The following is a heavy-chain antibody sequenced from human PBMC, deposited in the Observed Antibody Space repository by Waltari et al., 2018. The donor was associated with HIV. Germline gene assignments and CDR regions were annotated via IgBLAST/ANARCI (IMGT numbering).Heavy chain of an antibody. Sequence: EVQLVESGGGLIQPGGSLRLSCAASGFTVSSNYMSWVRQAPGKGLEWVSVIYSGGSTYYADSVKGRFTISRDNSKNTLYLQMNSLRAEDTAVYYCARDGSGLTIPYGMDVWGQGTTVTVSS. CDR2: IYSGGST. J-gene: IGHJ6*02. V-gene: IGHV3-53*01. D-gene: IGHD3-10*01. CDR3: ARDGSGLTIPYGMDV. CDR1: GFTVSSNY.